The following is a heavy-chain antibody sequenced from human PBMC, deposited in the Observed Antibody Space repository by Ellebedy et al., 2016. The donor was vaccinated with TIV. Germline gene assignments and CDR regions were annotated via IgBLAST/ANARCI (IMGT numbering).Heavy chain of an antibody. CDR3: SRAPGLLGDWLDP. CDR2: IPYDGSSQ. CDR1: GFPFNDYP. V-gene: IGHV3-30-3*01. Sequence: GESLKISCVGSGFPFNDYPLHWVRQPPGKGLNWVAVIPYDGSSQHYADFVKGRFIISRDNSKNTLYLQMNNLTPEDTAPYYCSRAPGLLGDWLDPWGQGTLVTVSS. D-gene: IGHD1-26*01. J-gene: IGHJ5*02.